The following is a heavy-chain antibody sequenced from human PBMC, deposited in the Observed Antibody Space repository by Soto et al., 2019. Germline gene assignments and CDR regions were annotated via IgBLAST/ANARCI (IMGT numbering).Heavy chain of an antibody. CDR3: AREYCDTTRCYGGDY. J-gene: IGHJ4*02. Sequence: GASVKVSCKASGYSFTTFGICWVRQAPGQGLEWMGWISNKNGDTKYAQKVQGRVTMTRDTSTNTAYMELGSLESDDTAVYFCAREYCDTTRCYGGDYWGQRTPVTVSS. D-gene: IGHD2-21*01. CDR2: ISNKNGDT. CDR1: GYSFTTFG. V-gene: IGHV1-18*01.